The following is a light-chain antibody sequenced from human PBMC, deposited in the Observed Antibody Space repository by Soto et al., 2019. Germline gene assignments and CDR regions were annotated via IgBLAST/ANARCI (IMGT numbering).Light chain of an antibody. CDR2: GAS. J-gene: IGKJ2*01. V-gene: IGKV3-15*01. CDR1: QSVSSN. Sequence: EIVMTQSPATLSVSPGGRATLSCRASQSVSSNLAWYQQKPGQAPRLLIYGASTRATGIPARFSGSGSGTEFTLTISSLQSEDFAVYYCQQYNNWPPEYTFGQGTKLEIK. CDR3: QQYNNWPPEYT.